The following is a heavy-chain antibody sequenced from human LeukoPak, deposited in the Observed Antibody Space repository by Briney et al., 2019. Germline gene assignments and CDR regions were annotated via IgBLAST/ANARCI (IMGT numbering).Heavy chain of an antibody. V-gene: IGHV1-24*01. D-gene: IGHD6-19*01. CDR1: GYTLTELS. Sequence: ASVKVSCKVSGYTLTELSMHWVRQAPGKGLEWMGGFDPEDGETIYAQKFQGRVTMTEDTSTDTAYMGLSSLRSEDTAVYYCATGGQGGGWYTNWGQGTLVTVSS. J-gene: IGHJ4*02. CDR3: ATGGQGGGWYTN. CDR2: FDPEDGET.